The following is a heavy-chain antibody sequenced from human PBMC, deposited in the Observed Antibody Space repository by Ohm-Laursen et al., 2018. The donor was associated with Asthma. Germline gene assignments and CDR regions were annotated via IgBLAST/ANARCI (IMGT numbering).Heavy chain of an antibody. V-gene: IGHV4-31*03. CDR2: IYYSGLT. CDR3: ARGAFYYESTGYYFFDH. D-gene: IGHD3-22*01. CDR1: GDSINSCNNY. J-gene: IGHJ4*02. Sequence: TLSLICTVSGDSINSCNNYWSWIRQHPGKGLEWIGYIYYSGLTYSNPSLRSRVIISVDTSKNQFSLNLTSVTAADTAVYYCARGAFYYESTGYYFFDHWGQGALVTVSS.